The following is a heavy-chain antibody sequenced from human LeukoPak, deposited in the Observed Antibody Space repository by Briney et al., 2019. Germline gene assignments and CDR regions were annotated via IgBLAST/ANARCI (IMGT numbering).Heavy chain of an antibody. CDR3: AKGGRGSGSYNYFDY. J-gene: IGHJ4*02. D-gene: IGHD3-10*01. CDR2: ISGSGGNT. Sequence: GGSLRLSCAASGFTFSSYAMNWVRQAPGKGLEWVSAISGSGGNTYYADSVKGRFTISRDNSKNTLYLEMSSLRAEDTAVYYCAKGGRGSGSYNYFDYWGQGTLVTVSS. V-gene: IGHV3-23*01. CDR1: GFTFSSYA.